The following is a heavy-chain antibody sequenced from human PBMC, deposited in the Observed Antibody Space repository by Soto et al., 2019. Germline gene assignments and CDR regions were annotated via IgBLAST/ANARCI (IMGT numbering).Heavy chain of an antibody. D-gene: IGHD2-21*02. CDR3: ARQLVVTAMDV. CDR1: GGSFSGYY. CDR2: INHSGST. J-gene: IGHJ6*02. V-gene: IGHV4-34*01. Sequence: SXTLSLTCAVYGGSFSGYYCSWIRQPPGKGLEWIGEINHSGSTNYNPSLKSRVTISVDTSKNQFSLKLRSVTAADTAVYYCARQLVVTAMDVWGQGTTVTVSS.